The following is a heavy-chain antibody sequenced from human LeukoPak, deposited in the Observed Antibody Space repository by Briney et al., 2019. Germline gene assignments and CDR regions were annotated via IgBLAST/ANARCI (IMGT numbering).Heavy chain of an antibody. CDR3: ARAFSSGYSYGSIFDY. Sequence: ASVKVSCKASGGTFSSYAISWVRQAPGQGLEWMGWINPNSGGTNYAQKFQGRVTMTRDTSISTAYMELSRLRSDDTAVYYCARAFSSGYSYGSIFDYWGQGTLVTVSS. J-gene: IGHJ4*02. CDR1: GGTFSSYA. CDR2: INPNSGGT. D-gene: IGHD5-18*01. V-gene: IGHV1-2*02.